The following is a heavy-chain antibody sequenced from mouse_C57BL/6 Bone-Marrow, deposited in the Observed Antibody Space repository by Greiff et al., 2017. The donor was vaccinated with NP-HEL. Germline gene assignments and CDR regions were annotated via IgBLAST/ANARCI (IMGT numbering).Heavy chain of an antibody. J-gene: IGHJ3*01. CDR2: IRSKSSNYAT. Sequence: DVQLVESGGGLVQPKGSLKLSCAASGFTFNTYAMHWVRQAPGKGLEWVARIRSKSSNYATYYADSVKDRFTISRDDSQSMLYLQMNNLKTEDTAMYYCVRESTMVTTESVWFAYWGQGTLVTVSA. CDR1: GFTFNTYA. D-gene: IGHD2-2*01. V-gene: IGHV10-3*01. CDR3: VRESTMVTTESVWFAY.